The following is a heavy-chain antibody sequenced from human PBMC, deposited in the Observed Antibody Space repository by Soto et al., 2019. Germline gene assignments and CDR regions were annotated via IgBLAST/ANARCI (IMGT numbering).Heavy chain of an antibody. Sequence: QVQLVQSGAEVKKPGSSLKVSCKASGGTFSNYAISWVRQAPGQGLEWMGGIVPFFSTTNYAQKFQGRVTFTADRSTGTVFMDVSTLTLEDTAVYFCARGLTMTSASLTPHYYAMDVWGQGTAVTVSS. CDR1: GGTFSNYA. V-gene: IGHV1-69*06. J-gene: IGHJ6*02. D-gene: IGHD3-22*01. CDR2: IVPFFSTT. CDR3: ARGLTMTSASLTPHYYAMDV.